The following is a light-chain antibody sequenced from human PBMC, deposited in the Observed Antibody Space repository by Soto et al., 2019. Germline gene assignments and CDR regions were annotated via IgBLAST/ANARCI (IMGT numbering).Light chain of an antibody. CDR1: QSISSW. CDR3: QQYNSYPIT. J-gene: IGKJ5*01. CDR2: DAS. Sequence: IQMTQPNSTLSASVGGRVTITCRASQSISSWLAWYQQKPGKAPKLLIYDASNLESGVPSRFSGSGSGTEFTLTISSLQPDDFATYYCQQYNSYPITFGQVARLAIK. V-gene: IGKV1-5*01.